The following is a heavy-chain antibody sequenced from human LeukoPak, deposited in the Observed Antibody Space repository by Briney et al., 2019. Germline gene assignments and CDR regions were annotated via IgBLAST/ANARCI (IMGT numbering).Heavy chain of an antibody. D-gene: IGHD6-13*01. Sequence: ASVKVSCKASGYTFTSYGISWVRQAPGQGLEWMGWISAYNGNTNYAQKLQGRVTMTIDTSTSTAYMELRSLRSDDTAVYYCARDAREEAAGTRLNWFDPWGQGTLVTVSS. J-gene: IGHJ5*02. CDR1: GYTFTSYG. V-gene: IGHV1-18*01. CDR2: ISAYNGNT. CDR3: ARDAREEAAGTRLNWFDP.